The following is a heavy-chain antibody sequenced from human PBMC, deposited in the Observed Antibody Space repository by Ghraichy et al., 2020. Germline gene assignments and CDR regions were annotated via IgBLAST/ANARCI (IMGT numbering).Heavy chain of an antibody. Sequence: GESLNISCAASGFTVSSNYMSWVRQAPGKGLEWVSVIYSGGSTYYADSVKGRFTISRDNSKNTLYLQMNSLRAEDTAVYYCARDHISGITIFGVVTLPGYWGQGTLVTVSS. CDR2: IYSGGST. D-gene: IGHD3-3*01. J-gene: IGHJ4*02. CDR3: ARDHISGITIFGVVTLPGY. V-gene: IGHV3-66*02. CDR1: GFTVSSNY.